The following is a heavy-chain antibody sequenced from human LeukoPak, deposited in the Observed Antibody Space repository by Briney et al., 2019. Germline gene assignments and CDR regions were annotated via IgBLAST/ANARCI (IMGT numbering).Heavy chain of an antibody. CDR2: IYYSGST. D-gene: IGHD6-19*01. CDR1: GGSISSSSYY. CDR3: ARGPSYSSGWPI. V-gene: IGHV4-39*07. Sequence: SETLSLTCTVSGGSISSSSYYWGWIRQPPGKGLEWIGSIYYSGSTYYNPSLKSRVTISVDTSKNQFSLKLSSVTAADTAVYYCARGPSYSSGWPIWGQGTLVTVSS. J-gene: IGHJ4*02.